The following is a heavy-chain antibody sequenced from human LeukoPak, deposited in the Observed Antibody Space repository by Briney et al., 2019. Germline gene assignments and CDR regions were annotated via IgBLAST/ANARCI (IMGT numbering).Heavy chain of an antibody. CDR1: GYTFTGYY. D-gene: IGHD3-22*01. CDR2: INPNSGGT. J-gene: IGHJ6*03. V-gene: IGHV1-2*02. Sequence: GASVKVSCKASGYTFTGYYMHWVRQAPGQGLEWMGWINPNSGGTNYAQKFQGRVTMTRDTSISTAYMELSRLRSDDTAVYYCAREPSEDYYDSSGYQSYYYYMDVWGKGTTVTVSS. CDR3: AREPSEDYYDSSGYQSYYYYMDV.